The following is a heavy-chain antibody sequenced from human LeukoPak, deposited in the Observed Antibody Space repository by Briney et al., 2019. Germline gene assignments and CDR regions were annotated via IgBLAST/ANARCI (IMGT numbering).Heavy chain of an antibody. CDR3: ARDHPYYYDSSGHFDY. J-gene: IGHJ4*02. CDR1: GFTFSDYY. V-gene: IGHV3-11*04. Sequence: GGSLRLSCAASGFTFSDYYMSWIRQAPGKGLEWVSYISSSGSTIYYADSVKGRFTISRDNAKNSLYLQMNSLRAEDTAVYYCARDHPYYYDSSGHFDYWGQGTLVTVSS. D-gene: IGHD3-22*01. CDR2: ISSSGSTI.